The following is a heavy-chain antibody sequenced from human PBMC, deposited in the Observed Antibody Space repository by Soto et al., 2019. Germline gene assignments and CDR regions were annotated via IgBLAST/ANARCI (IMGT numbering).Heavy chain of an antibody. J-gene: IGHJ6*03. Sequence: PSETLSLTCTVSGGSISSYYWSWIRQPPGKGLEWIGYIYYSGSTNYNPSFKSRVTITRDTSASTAYMELSSLRSEDTAVYYCSRDLGYCSSTSCYDYYYYYMDVWGKGTTVTVSS. V-gene: IGHV4-59*01. CDR2: IYYSGST. CDR3: SRDLGYCSSTSCYDYYYYYMDV. CDR1: GGSISSYY. D-gene: IGHD2-2*01.